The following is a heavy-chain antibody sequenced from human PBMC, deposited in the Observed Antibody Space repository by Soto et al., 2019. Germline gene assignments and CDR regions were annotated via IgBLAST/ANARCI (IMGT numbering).Heavy chain of an antibody. Sequence: NPSETLSLTCTVSGGSISSYYWSWIRQPPGKGLEWIGYIYYSGSTNYNPSLKSRVTISVDTSKNQFSLKLSSVTAADTAVYYCARDKDDYVWGRYFDYWGQGTLVTVSS. D-gene: IGHD3-16*01. CDR1: GGSISSYY. CDR3: ARDKDDYVWGRYFDY. V-gene: IGHV4-59*01. J-gene: IGHJ4*02. CDR2: IYYSGST.